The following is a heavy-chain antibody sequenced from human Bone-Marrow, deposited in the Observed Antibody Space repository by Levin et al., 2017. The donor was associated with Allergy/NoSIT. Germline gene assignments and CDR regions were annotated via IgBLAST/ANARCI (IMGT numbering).Heavy chain of an antibody. CDR3: ARNIQGAAFFDY. V-gene: IGHV3-48*03. J-gene: IGHJ4*02. Sequence: RGESLKISCVASGFSFSGYGMNWVRQAPGKGLEWVSYIKSSGNTIYYADSVKGRFTISRDNARNSLYLQMNSLRVEDTAVYYCARNIQGAAFFDYWGQGTLVTVSS. CDR2: IKSSGNTI. CDR1: GFSFSGYG. D-gene: IGHD1-26*01.